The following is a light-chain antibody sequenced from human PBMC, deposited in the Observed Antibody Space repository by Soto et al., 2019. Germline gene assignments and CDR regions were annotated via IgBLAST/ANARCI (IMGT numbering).Light chain of an antibody. J-gene: IGKJ5*01. CDR2: GAS. CDR1: QSAGTS. Sequence: EIVMTQSPATLSVSPGERATLSCRASQSAGTSLAWYQQKPGQAPRLLIYGASNRAAGTPARFSGSGSGPEFTLTISSLQSEDLAVYYCQQHNGWPLTFGQGTRVDIK. CDR3: QQHNGWPLT. V-gene: IGKV3-15*01.